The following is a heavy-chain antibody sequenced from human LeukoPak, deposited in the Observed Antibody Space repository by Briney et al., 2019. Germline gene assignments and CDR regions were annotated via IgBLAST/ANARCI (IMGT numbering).Heavy chain of an antibody. Sequence: GGSLRLSCTASGIMFSGYWMSWVRQAPGKGLEWVANIKQHGTEKYYVDSVKGRFTISRDDAKKSVYLQMNSLRAEDTAVYYCAKDRLTTMIVVVITLDDYWGQGTLVTVSS. CDR1: GIMFSGYW. CDR3: AKDRLTTMIVVVITLDDY. J-gene: IGHJ4*02. D-gene: IGHD3-22*01. V-gene: IGHV3-7*01. CDR2: IKQHGTEK.